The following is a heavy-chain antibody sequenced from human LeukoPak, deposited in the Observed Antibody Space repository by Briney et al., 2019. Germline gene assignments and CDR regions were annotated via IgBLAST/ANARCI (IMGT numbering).Heavy chain of an antibody. Sequence: SETLSLTCTVSGGSISSYYWSWIRQPTGKGLEWIWRIYTSGSTNYNPSLKSRVTMSVDTSKNQFSLKLSSVTAADTAVYYCAREASVVPAVPYYYYYYMDVWGKGTTVTVSS. CDR1: GGSISSYY. CDR2: IYTSGST. V-gene: IGHV4-4*07. J-gene: IGHJ6*03. D-gene: IGHD2-2*01. CDR3: AREASVVPAVPYYYYYYMDV.